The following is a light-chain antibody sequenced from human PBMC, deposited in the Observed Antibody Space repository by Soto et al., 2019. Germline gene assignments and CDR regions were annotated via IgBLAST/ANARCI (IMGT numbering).Light chain of an antibody. Sequence: EIVLTQSPGTLSLSPGERATLSCRASQSVSSSALAWYQQKPGQAPRRLIYGASSRATGIPDRFSGSGSGTDYVLTISSLQSEDFAVYYCQQYYNWPLTFGQGTRREIK. CDR2: GAS. V-gene: IGKV3-20*01. CDR3: QQYYNWPLT. CDR1: QSVSSSA. J-gene: IGKJ5*01.